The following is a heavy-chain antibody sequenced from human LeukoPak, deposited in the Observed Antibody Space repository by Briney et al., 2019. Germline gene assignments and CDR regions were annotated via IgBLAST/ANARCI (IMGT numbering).Heavy chain of an antibody. J-gene: IGHJ4*02. Sequence: PGESLRLSCAASGFTFSSYAMSCVRQAPGKGLEWVSAISGSGGSTYYADSVKGRFTISRDNSKNTLYLQMNSLRAEDTAVYYCARDGYKRRDYWGQGTLVTVSS. V-gene: IGHV3-23*01. CDR3: ARDGYKRRDY. D-gene: IGHD1-1*01. CDR2: ISGSGGST. CDR1: GFTFSSYA.